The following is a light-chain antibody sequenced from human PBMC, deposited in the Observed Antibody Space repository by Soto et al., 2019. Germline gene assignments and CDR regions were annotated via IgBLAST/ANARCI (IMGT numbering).Light chain of an antibody. CDR2: EAT. CDR3: CSFAGGATFV. Sequence: QSALTQPASVSGSPGQSITISCTGTRNDVGGYDLVSWYQHHPGKAPKLIIYEATKRPSGVSDRFSGSKSGNTASLTISALQAEDEADFSCCSFAGGATFVFGGGTKLTVL. V-gene: IGLV2-23*02. CDR1: RNDVGGYDL. J-gene: IGLJ2*01.